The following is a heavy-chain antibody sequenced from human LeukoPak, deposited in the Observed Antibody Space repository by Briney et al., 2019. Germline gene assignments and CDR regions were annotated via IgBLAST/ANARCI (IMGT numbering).Heavy chain of an antibody. Sequence: PSETLSLTCTVSGGSLTISHYYWGWVRQPPGKGLEWIGSIYYNGNTYYNPSLKSRVTMSIDTSKNQFSLNLNSVTVADTDVYYCARQRPFGEPWYFGYWGQGVLVTVSS. CDR2: IYYNGNT. CDR3: ARQRPFGEPWYFGY. V-gene: IGHV4-39*01. D-gene: IGHD3-10*01. CDR1: GGSLTISHYY. J-gene: IGHJ4*02.